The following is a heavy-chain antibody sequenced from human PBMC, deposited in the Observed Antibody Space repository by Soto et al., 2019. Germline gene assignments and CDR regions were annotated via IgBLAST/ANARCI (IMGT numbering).Heavy chain of an antibody. Sequence: SETLSLTCTVSGGSISSYYWSWIRQPPGKGLEWIGYIYYSGSTNYNPSLKSRVTISVDTSKNKFSLKLSSVTAADTAIYYCARLYYAGSPYYPPGYWGQGTLVTVSS. J-gene: IGHJ4*02. CDR1: GGSISSYY. D-gene: IGHD3-22*01. CDR2: IYYSGST. CDR3: ARLYYAGSPYYPPGY. V-gene: IGHV4-59*08.